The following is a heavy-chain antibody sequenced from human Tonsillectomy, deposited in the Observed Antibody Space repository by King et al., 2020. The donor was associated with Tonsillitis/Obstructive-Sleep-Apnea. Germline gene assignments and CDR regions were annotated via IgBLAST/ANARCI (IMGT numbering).Heavy chain of an antibody. CDR2: IYHSGST. Sequence: QLQESGSGLVKPSQTLSLTCAVSGGSISSGGYSWSWIRQPPGKGLEWIGYIYHSGSTYYNPSLKSRVTISVDRSKNQFSLKLSSVTAADPAVYYCARTPSSGYRFDYWGQGTLVTVSS. CDR3: ARTPSSGYRFDY. V-gene: IGHV4-30-2*01. J-gene: IGHJ4*02. D-gene: IGHD3-22*01. CDR1: GGSISSGGYS.